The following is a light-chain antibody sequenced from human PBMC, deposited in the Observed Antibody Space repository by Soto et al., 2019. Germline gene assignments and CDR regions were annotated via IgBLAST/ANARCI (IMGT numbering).Light chain of an antibody. V-gene: IGKV1-33*01. CDR1: QDGRNN. J-gene: IGKJ4*01. CDR2: DSS. CDR3: QQYDDLAALT. Sequence: DIRMTQSPSSLSASVGDRVTITCQASQDGRNNLNWYQQKSEKAPKLLIQDSSNLETGVPSRFSGSGSGTDFTFTISSLQPEDIATYYCQQYDDLAALTFGGGTKVDLK.